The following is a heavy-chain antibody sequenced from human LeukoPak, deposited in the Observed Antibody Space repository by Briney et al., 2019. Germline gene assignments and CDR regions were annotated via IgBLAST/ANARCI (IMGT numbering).Heavy chain of an antibody. CDR2: VYPEDGET. Sequence: ASVKVSCKVSGYTFTDYYMHWVQQAPGKGLEWMGLVYPEDGETIYAEKFQGRVTITADTSTDTAYMELSSLRSEDTAVYYCAIYPPRYDSSGYFSGGMNYWGQGTLVTVSS. J-gene: IGHJ4*02. CDR3: AIYPPRYDSSGYFSGGMNY. V-gene: IGHV1-69-2*01. D-gene: IGHD3-22*01. CDR1: GYTFTDYY.